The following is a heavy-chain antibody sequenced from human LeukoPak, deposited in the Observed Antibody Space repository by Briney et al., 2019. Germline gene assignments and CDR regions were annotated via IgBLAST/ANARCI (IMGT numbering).Heavy chain of an antibody. V-gene: IGHV4-59*01. CDR1: GGSISIYY. CDR2: IYNSGST. J-gene: IGHJ5*02. D-gene: IGHD7-27*01. Sequence: PSETLSLTCTVSGGSISIYYWSWIRQPPGKGLEWIGYIYNSGSTNYNPSLKSRVTISVDTSKNQFSLKLTSVTAADTAVYYCARGRARPWASWFDPWGQGTLVTVSS. CDR3: ARGRARPWASWFDP.